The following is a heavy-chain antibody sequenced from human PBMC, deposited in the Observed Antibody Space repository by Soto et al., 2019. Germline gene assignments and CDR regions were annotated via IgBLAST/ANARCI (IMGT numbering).Heavy chain of an antibody. CDR1: GFTFSNYA. D-gene: IGHD3-22*01. V-gene: IGHV3-23*01. J-gene: IGHJ4*02. Sequence: EVQLLESGGGLVQPGGSLRLFCEASGFTFSNYAMTWVRQAPGKGLEWVSTITNSGSTYYGDTVRGRYTISRDNSKTTVYLQMNSLRAEDTAIYYCARTDKFNSQSSVWANLFDYSGQGTLVTVSS. CDR3: ARTDKFNSQSSVWANLFDY. CDR2: ITNSGST.